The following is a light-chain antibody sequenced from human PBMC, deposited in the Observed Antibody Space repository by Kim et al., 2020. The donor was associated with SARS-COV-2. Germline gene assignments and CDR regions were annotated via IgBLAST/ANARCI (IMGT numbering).Light chain of an antibody. CDR1: SCNNRGGYD. CDR2: GDS. V-gene: IGLV1-40*01. CDR3: QSYDSSLSGWV. J-gene: IGLJ3*02. Sequence: RETISCTGGSCNNRGGYDVDRYQQQPGTTPKILIDGDSNRPSGVPDRCFGAKSGSSAALAITGVQAEDEADYYCQSYDSSLSGWVFGGGTQLTVL.